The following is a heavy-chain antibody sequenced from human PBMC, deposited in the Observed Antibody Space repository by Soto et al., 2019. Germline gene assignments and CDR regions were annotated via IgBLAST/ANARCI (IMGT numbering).Heavy chain of an antibody. CDR1: GGSISSYY. Sequence: SETLSLTCTVFGGSISSYYWSWIRQPPGKGLEWIGYIYYSGSTNYNPSLKSRVTISVDTSKNQFSLKLSSVTAADTAVYYCARGQGGDDAFDIWGQGTMVTVSS. CDR3: ARGQGGDDAFDI. V-gene: IGHV4-59*01. CDR2: IYYSGST. D-gene: IGHD2-21*01. J-gene: IGHJ3*02.